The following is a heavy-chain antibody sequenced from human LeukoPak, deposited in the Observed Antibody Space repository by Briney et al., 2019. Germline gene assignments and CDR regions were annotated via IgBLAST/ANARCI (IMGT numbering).Heavy chain of an antibody. J-gene: IGHJ4*02. CDR3: AKGPVSAIVRATTLDY. Sequence: GGSLRLSCAASGFTFSNYAMYCVRQAPGKGLEWVSLISGSTGSTYYADSVKGRFYISRDNSKNTVYLQMNSLRVEHTAVYYCAKGPVSAIVRATTLDYWGQGTLVTVSS. CDR2: ISGSTGST. D-gene: IGHD1-26*01. CDR1: GFTFSNYA. V-gene: IGHV3-23*01.